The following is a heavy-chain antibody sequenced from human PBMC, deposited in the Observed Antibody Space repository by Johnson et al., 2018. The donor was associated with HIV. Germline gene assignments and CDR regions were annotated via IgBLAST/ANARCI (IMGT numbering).Heavy chain of an antibody. D-gene: IGHD4-17*01. CDR1: GFTFSSYW. V-gene: IGHV3-74*01. CDR3: ARDVTKDAFDI. J-gene: IGHJ3*02. CDR2: INSDGSST. Sequence: VQLVESGGGLVKPGGSLRLSCAASGFTFSSYWMHWVRQAPGKGLVWVSRINSDGSSTSYADSVKGRFTISRDNSKNTLYLQMNSLRAEDTAVYYCARDVTKDAFDIWGQGTMVAVSS.